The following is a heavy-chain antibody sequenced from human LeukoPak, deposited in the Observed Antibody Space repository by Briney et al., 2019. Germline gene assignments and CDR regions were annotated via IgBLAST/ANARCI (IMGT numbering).Heavy chain of an antibody. Sequence: SETLSLTCSVSGGSISSDNYYWTWIRQPAGKGLEWIGRFHTGGSANYNPSLKSRVTISVDTSKNQFSLRLTSVTAADTAIYYCAREEYYDDSGYYFRYFDSWGQGTLVTVSS. CDR1: GGSISSDNYY. J-gene: IGHJ4*02. CDR2: FHTGGSA. CDR3: AREEYYDDSGYYFRYFDS. V-gene: IGHV4-61*02. D-gene: IGHD3-22*01.